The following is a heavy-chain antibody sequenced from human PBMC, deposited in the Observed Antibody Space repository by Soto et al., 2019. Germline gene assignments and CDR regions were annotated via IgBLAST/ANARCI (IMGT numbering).Heavy chain of an antibody. CDR1: GYSISSGYY. D-gene: IGHD2-15*01. Sequence: SETLSLTCAVSGYSISSGYYWGWIRQPPGKGLEWIGSIYHSGSTYYNPSLKSRVTISVDTSKNQFSLKLSSVTAADTAVYYCARTLPSRYRSGGSCYVDTWGQGTLVTVSS. V-gene: IGHV4-38-2*01. CDR2: IYHSGST. CDR3: ARTLPSRYRSGGSCYVDT. J-gene: IGHJ5*02.